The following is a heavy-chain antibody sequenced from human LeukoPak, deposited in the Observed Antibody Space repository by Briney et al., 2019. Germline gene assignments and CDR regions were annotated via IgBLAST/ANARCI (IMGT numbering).Heavy chain of an antibody. CDR1: GFTFTSYS. V-gene: IGHV3-23*01. CDR2: ISGGGGST. J-gene: IGHJ4*02. CDR3: AKDLQYSTGWYPYYFDY. D-gene: IGHD6-19*01. Sequence: GGSLRLSCAASGFTFTSYSMNWVRQAPGKGLEWVSTISGGGGSTYYADSVKGRFTISRDNSKNTLYLQMNSLRAEDTAVYYCAKDLQYSTGWYPYYFDYWGQGTLVTVSS.